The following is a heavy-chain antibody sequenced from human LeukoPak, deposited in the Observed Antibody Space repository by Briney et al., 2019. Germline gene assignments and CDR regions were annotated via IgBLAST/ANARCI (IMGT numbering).Heavy chain of an antibody. V-gene: IGHV3-7*01. CDR3: ARDQDVVILLGIIAYDAFDL. Sequence: PGGSLRLSCTASGFTFSKYRMTWLRQAPGKGLEWVANIRQDGGDIHYVDSVKGRFTISRDNDKNSLYLQMNSLRAEDTAVYYCARDQDVVILLGIIAYDAFDLWGQGTMVTVSS. J-gene: IGHJ3*01. D-gene: IGHD2/OR15-2a*01. CDR2: IRQDGGDI. CDR1: GFTFSKYR.